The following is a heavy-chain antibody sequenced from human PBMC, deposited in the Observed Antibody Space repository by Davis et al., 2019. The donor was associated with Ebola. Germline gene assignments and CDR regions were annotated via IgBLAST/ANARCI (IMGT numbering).Heavy chain of an antibody. D-gene: IGHD6-13*01. V-gene: IGHV3-48*04. Sequence: GESLKISCAASGFTFSSYSMNWVRQAPGKGLEWVSYISSSSSTIYYADSVKGRFTISRDNAKNSLYLQMNSLRAEDTAVYYCASYSSSWYDYYYGMDVWGQGTTVTVSS. CDR2: ISSSSSTI. CDR3: ASYSSSWYDYYYGMDV. J-gene: IGHJ6*02. CDR1: GFTFSSYS.